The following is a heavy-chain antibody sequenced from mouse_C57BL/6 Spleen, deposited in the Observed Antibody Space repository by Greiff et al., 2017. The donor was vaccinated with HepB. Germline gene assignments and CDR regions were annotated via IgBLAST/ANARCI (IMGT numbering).Heavy chain of an antibody. D-gene: IGHD1-1*01. CDR2: IDPNSGGT. Sequence: QVQLKQPGAELVKPGASVKLSCKASGYTFTSYWMHWVKQRPGRGLEWIGRIDPNSGGTKYNEKFKSKATLTVDKPSSTAYMQLSSLTSEDSAVYYCASPNYYGSSWFAYWGQGTLVTVSA. V-gene: IGHV1-72*01. CDR1: GYTFTSYW. CDR3: ASPNYYGSSWFAY. J-gene: IGHJ3*01.